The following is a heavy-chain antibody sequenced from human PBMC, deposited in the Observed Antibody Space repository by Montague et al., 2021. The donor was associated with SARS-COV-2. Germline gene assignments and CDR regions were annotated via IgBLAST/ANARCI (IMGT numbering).Heavy chain of an antibody. CDR1: GGSINSGGYY. CDR2: IYYSGST. D-gene: IGHD6-19*01. Sequence: TLSLTCTVSGGSINSGGYYWSWIRQHPGKGLEWIGYIYYSGSTYYNPSLKSRLTISVDTSKSQFSLKLSSVTAADTAVYYCARVHFVSSGWYPDAFDIWGQGTMVTVS. CDR3: ARVHFVSSGWYPDAFDI. J-gene: IGHJ3*02. V-gene: IGHV4-31*03.